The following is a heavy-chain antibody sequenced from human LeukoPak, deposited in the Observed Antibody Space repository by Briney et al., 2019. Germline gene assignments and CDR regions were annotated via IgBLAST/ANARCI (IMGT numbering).Heavy chain of an antibody. Sequence: GGSLRLSCAASGFTFSSYSMNWVRQALGKGLEWVSSISSSSSYIYYADSVKGRFTISRDNAKNSLYLQMNSLRAEDTAVYYCAREDILTGYYYWGQGTLVTVSS. J-gene: IGHJ4*02. V-gene: IGHV3-21*01. CDR2: ISSSSSYI. CDR3: AREDILTGYYY. D-gene: IGHD3-9*01. CDR1: GFTFSSYS.